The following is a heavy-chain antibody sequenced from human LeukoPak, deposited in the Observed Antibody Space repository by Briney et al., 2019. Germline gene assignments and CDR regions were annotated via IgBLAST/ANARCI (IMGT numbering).Heavy chain of an antibody. Sequence: PSETLSLTCTVSGGSISGGSYYWSWIRQPAGKGLEWIGRIYTSGSTNYNPSLKSRVTISVDTSKNQFSLKLSSVTAADTAVYYCARLAPERLGGDSGSYWAYFDYWGQGTLVTVSS. J-gene: IGHJ4*02. CDR2: IYTSGST. CDR3: ARLAPERLGGDSGSYWAYFDY. CDR1: GGSISGGSYY. D-gene: IGHD1-26*01. V-gene: IGHV4-61*02.